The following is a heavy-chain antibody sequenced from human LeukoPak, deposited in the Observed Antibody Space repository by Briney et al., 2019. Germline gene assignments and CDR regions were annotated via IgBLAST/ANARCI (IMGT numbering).Heavy chain of an antibody. J-gene: IGHJ5*02. Sequence: ASVKVSCKASGYSFTGYYMHWVRQAPGQGLEWMGWINPYSGGTNYAQKFQGRVTMTRDTSISTAYMELSRLRSDDTAVYYCARDVRVVRGVTPKERTPNWFDPWGQGTLVTVSS. CDR3: ARDVRVVRGVTPKERTPNWFDP. CDR1: GYSFTGYY. CDR2: INPYSGGT. D-gene: IGHD3-10*01. V-gene: IGHV1-2*02.